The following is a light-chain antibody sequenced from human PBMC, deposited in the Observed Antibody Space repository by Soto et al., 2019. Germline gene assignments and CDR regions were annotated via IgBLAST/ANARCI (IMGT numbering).Light chain of an antibody. CDR1: SSDVGGYNY. V-gene: IGLV2-14*03. CDR3: SSYRGSSTFV. CDR2: DVS. J-gene: IGLJ2*01. Sequence: QSALTQPASVSGSPGQSITISCTGTSSDVGGYNYVSWYQQHPGKAPKLMIYDVSNRPSGVSNRFSGSKSGNTASLTISGLQAEDEADYYCSSYRGSSTFVFGGGTKVTVL.